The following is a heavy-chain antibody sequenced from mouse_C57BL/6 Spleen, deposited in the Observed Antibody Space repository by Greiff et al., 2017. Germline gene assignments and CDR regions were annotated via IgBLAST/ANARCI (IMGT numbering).Heavy chain of an antibody. CDR3: ADYTAYYAMDY. J-gene: IGHJ4*01. CDR1: GFTFSDYG. V-gene: IGHV5-17*01. Sequence: EVQGVESGGGLVKPGGSLKLSCAASGFTFSDYGMHWVRQAPEKGLEWVAYISSGSSTIYYADTVKGRFTISRDNAKNTLFLQMTSLRSEDTAMYYCADYTAYYAMDYWGQGTSVTVSS. CDR2: ISSGSSTI. D-gene: IGHD2-12*01.